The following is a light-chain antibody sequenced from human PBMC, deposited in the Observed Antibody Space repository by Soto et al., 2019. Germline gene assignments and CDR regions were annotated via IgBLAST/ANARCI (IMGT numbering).Light chain of an antibody. Sequence: QSVLTQPPSVSGAPGQRVTISCTGSSSNIGARYDVHWYQQLPVTAPKLLIYDDINRPSGVPDRFSGSKSGTSASLAITGLQAEDEAEYYCQSYDSSLSGVVFGGGTKLTVL. J-gene: IGLJ2*01. V-gene: IGLV1-40*01. CDR3: QSYDSSLSGVV. CDR2: DDI. CDR1: SSNIGARYD.